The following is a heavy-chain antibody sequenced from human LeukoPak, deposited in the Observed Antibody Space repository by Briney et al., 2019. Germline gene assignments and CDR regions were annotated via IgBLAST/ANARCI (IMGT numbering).Heavy chain of an antibody. V-gene: IGHV4-34*01. Sequence: SETLSLTCAVYGGSFSGYYWSWIRQPPGKGLEWIGEINHSGSTNYNPSLKSRGTISVDTSKNQFSLKLSSVTAADTGVYYCAASYQYYFDYWGQGTLVTVSS. CDR1: GGSFSGYY. CDR3: AASYQYYFDY. D-gene: IGHD6-6*01. J-gene: IGHJ4*02. CDR2: INHSGST.